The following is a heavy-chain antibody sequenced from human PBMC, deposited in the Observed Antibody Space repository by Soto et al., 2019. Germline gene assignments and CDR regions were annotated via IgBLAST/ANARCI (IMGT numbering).Heavy chain of an antibody. CDR3: ARDQSGSGSYYNY. D-gene: IGHD3-10*01. V-gene: IGHV4-4*02. CDR2: IYHSGST. Sequence: SETLSLTCAVSSGSISSSSWWSWVRQPPGKGLEWIGEIYHSGSTNYNPSLKSRVTISVDKSKNQFSLKLSSVTAADTAVYYCARDQSGSGSYYNYWGQGTLVTVSS. CDR1: SGSISSSSW. J-gene: IGHJ4*02.